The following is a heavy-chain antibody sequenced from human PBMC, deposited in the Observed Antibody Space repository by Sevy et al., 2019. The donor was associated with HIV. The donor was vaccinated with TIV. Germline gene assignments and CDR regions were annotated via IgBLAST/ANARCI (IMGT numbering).Heavy chain of an antibody. CDR1: GFTFDDYA. Sequence: GGSLRLSCAASGFTFDDYAMHWVRQAPGKGLEWVSGISWNSGSIGYADSVKGRFTISRDNAKNSLYLQMNSLRAEDTALYYCANDKRYCTNGVCYTSYYYYGMDVWGQGTTVTVSS. V-gene: IGHV3-9*01. D-gene: IGHD2-8*01. CDR2: ISWNSGSI. J-gene: IGHJ6*02. CDR3: ANDKRYCTNGVCYTSYYYYGMDV.